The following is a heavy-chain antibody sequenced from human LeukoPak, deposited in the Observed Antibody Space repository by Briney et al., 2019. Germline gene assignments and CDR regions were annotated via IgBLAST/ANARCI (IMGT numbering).Heavy chain of an antibody. V-gene: IGHV4-34*01. CDR3: ARADPLDAFDI. J-gene: IGHJ3*02. Sequence: SETLSLTCAVYGGSFSGYYWSWIRQPPGKGLEWIGEINHSGSTNYNPSLKSRVTISVDTSKNQFSLKLSSVTAADTAVYYCARADPLDAFDIWGQGTMVTVSS. CDR1: GGSFSGYY. CDR2: INHSGST.